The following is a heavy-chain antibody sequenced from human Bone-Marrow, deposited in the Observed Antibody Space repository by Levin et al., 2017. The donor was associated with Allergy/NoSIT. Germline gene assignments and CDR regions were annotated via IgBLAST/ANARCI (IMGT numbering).Heavy chain of an antibody. CDR2: ISDDGNTK. V-gene: IGHV3-30-3*01. J-gene: IGHJ6*03. D-gene: IGHD6-13*01. CDR3: ARGVRKQLVRRDNFYFMDV. Sequence: GGSLRLSCGASGFIFSRHDMHWVRQAPGKGLEWVTVISDDGNTKYYVDSVKGRFTISRDNSKNTVYMQMNSLLPEDTAVYYCARGVRKQLVRRDNFYFMDVWGKGTTVTVSS. CDR1: GFIFSRHD.